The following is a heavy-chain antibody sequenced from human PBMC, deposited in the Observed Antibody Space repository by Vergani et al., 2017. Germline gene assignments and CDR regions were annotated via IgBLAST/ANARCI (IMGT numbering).Heavy chain of an antibody. V-gene: IGHV1-69*01. CDR1: GGTFSSYA. Sequence: QVQLVQSGAEVKKPGSSVKVSCKASGGTFSSYAIGWVRQAPGQGLEWMGGLIPIFGTAHYAQKFQGRVTITADEYTSTAYMELSSLRSEDTAVYYCVRDSSPKPRYYYYYGMDVWGQGTTVTVSS. CDR3: VRDSSPKPRYYYYYGMDV. D-gene: IGHD6-19*01. CDR2: LIPIFGTA. J-gene: IGHJ6*02.